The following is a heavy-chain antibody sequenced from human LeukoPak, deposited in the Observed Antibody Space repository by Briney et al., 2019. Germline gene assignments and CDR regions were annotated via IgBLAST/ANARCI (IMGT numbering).Heavy chain of an antibody. CDR2: INPNSGGT. D-gene: IGHD3-22*01. CDR1: GYTFTGYH. J-gene: IGHJ3*02. Sequence: GASVKVSCTASGYTFTGYHIHWVRQAPGQGPEWMAWINPNSGGTKYAQKFQGRVTMTRDTSISTAYMEMSRLTSDDTAVYYCVKGWGSSGYYAFDIWDQGTMVTVSS. V-gene: IGHV1-2*02. CDR3: VKGWGSSGYYAFDI.